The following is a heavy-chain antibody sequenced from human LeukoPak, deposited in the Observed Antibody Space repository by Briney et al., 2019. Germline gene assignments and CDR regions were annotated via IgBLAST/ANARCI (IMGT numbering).Heavy chain of an antibody. CDR2: ISYDGTKK. V-gene: IGHV3-30*18. D-gene: IGHD6-13*01. J-gene: IGHJ4*02. CDR3: AKDFRVPAAGTATDYFDY. CDR1: GVMFPSYW. Sequence: PGGSLRLSCAASGVMFPSYWMTWVRQAPGKGLERVAIISYDGTKKYYADSVKGRFTISRDNSKNTLYLQMNSLRAEDTAVYYCAKDFRVPAAGTATDYFDYWGQGTVVTVSS.